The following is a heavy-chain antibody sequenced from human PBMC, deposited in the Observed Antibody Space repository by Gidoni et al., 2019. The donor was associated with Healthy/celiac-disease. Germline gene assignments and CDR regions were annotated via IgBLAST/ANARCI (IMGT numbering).Heavy chain of an antibody. V-gene: IGHV1-2*02. CDR2: INPNSGGT. CDR3: ARGDYVWGSYRHEAFDI. J-gene: IGHJ3*02. D-gene: IGHD3-16*02. CDR1: GYTFTGYY. Sequence: QVQLVQSGAEVKKPGASVKVSCKASGYTFTGYYMHWVRQAPGQGLEWMGWINPNSGGTNYAQKFQGRVTMTRDTSISTAYMELSRLRSDDTAVYYCARGDYVWGSYRHEAFDIWGQGTMVTVSS.